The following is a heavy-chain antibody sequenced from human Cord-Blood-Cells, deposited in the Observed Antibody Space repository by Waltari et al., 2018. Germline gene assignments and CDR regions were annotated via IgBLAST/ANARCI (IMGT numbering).Heavy chain of an antibody. D-gene: IGHD6-6*01. CDR3: ARECSSCDGGSFDY. V-gene: IGHV4-34*01. CDR1: GGSFSGYY. J-gene: IGHJ4*02. Sequence: QVQLQQWGAGLLKPSETLSLTCAVYGGSFSGYYWSWIRQPPGKGLERIGEINHSGRTNYNPSVKSRVTISVDTSKNQFSLKLGTVTAAGAAVYYCARECSSCDGGSFDYWGQGTLVTVSS. CDR2: INHSGRT.